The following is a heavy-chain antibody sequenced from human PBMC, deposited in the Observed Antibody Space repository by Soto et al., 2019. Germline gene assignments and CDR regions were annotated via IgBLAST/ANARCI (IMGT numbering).Heavy chain of an antibody. D-gene: IGHD6-13*01. Sequence: PGGSLRLSCAASGFTFSSYAMSWVRQAPGKGLEWVSAISGSGGSTYYADSVKGRFTISRDNSKNTLYLQMNSLRAEDTAVYYCAKDLYSSSYYGMDVWGQGTTVTVSS. V-gene: IGHV3-23*01. CDR3: AKDLYSSSYYGMDV. CDR2: ISGSGGST. CDR1: GFTFSSYA. J-gene: IGHJ6*02.